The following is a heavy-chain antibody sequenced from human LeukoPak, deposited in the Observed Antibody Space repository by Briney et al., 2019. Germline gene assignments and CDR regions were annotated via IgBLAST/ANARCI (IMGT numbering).Heavy chain of an antibody. CDR2: ISAYNGNT. V-gene: IGHV1-18*01. CDR3: ARVSRDGYNYVYYYYMDV. D-gene: IGHD5-24*01. J-gene: IGHJ6*03. CDR1: GYTFTSYG. Sequence: ASVKVSCKASGYTFTSYGISWVRQAPGQGHEWMGWISAYNGNTNYAQKLQGRVTMTTDTSTSTAYMELRSLRSDDTAVYYCARVSRDGYNYVYYYYMDVWGKGTTVTVSS.